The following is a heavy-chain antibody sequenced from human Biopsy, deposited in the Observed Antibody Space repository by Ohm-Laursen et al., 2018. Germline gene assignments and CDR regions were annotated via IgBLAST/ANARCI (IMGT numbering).Heavy chain of an antibody. J-gene: IGHJ3*02. Sequence: SDTLSLTCTVSGGSMSSYYWTWIRQPPGKGLEWIGYIYNSGSTNYNPSLKSRVTISVAVDTSKSQFSLRLSSVTAADTAMYYCARGGAGVYDALDIWGQGTMVIVSS. V-gene: IGHV4-59*07. CDR1: GGSMSSYY. D-gene: IGHD3-16*01. CDR2: IYNSGST. CDR3: ARGGAGVYDALDI.